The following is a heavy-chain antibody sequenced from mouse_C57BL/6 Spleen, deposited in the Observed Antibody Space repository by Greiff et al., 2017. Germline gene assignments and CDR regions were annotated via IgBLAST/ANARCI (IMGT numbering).Heavy chain of an antibody. Sequence: VQLQEPGAELVKPGASVKMSCKASGYTFTSYWITWVKQSPGQGLEWIGDIYPGSGSTNYNEKFKSKATLTVDTSSSTAYMQLSSLTSEDSAVYYCARGDYDGTVDYWGQGTTLTVSS. J-gene: IGHJ2*01. CDR3: ARGDYDGTVDY. CDR1: GYTFTSYW. CDR2: IYPGSGST. D-gene: IGHD2-4*01. V-gene: IGHV1-55*01.